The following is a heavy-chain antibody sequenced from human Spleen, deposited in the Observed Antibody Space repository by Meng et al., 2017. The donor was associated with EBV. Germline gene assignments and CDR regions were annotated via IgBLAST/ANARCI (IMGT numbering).Heavy chain of an antibody. J-gene: IGHJ5*01. CDR1: GYSFTASP. D-gene: IGHD5-18*01. V-gene: IGHV1-2*06. Sequence: GQLWPAGGSVKKPGAALKVSCKAPGYSFTASPIHWVRPVPGQGLEWMGRLNPNRGGTNYAQNFQGRVTMTRDTSISTAYMELRRLRSYDTAVYYCARGGYSYGSNWFDSWGQGTLVTVSS. CDR2: LNPNRGGT. CDR3: ARGGYSYGSNWFDS.